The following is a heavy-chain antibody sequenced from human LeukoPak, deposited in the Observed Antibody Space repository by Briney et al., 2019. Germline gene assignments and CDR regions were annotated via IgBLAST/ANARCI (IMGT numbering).Heavy chain of an antibody. D-gene: IGHD3-22*01. CDR2: ISYDGSNK. CDR1: GFTFSSYG. J-gene: IGHJ4*02. V-gene: IGHV3-30*03. CDR3: AREGYFYDSSGYYLSEGFDY. Sequence: GGSLRLSCAASGFTFSSYGMHWVRQAPGKGLEWVAVISYDGSNKYYADSVKGRFTISRDNAKNSLYLQMNSLRAEDTAVYYCAREGYFYDSSGYYLSEGFDYWGQGTLVTVSS.